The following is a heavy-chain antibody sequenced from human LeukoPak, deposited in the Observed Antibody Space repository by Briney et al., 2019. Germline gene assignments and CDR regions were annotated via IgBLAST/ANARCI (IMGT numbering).Heavy chain of an antibody. Sequence: GGSLRLSCAASGFTVSSNYMSWVRQAPGKGLEWVSIIYSADNTYYADSVKGRFTISRDNSKNTLYLQMNSLRAEDTAVYFCASRVVLASTKSGLDYWGQGTLVTVSS. D-gene: IGHD2/OR15-2a*01. J-gene: IGHJ4*02. V-gene: IGHV3-66*01. CDR2: IYSADNT. CDR1: GFTVSSNY. CDR3: ASRVVLASTKSGLDY.